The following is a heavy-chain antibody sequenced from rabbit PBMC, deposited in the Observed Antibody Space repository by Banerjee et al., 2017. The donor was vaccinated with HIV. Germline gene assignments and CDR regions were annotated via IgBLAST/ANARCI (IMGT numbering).Heavy chain of an antibody. CDR2: IYAGSGGT. V-gene: IGHV1S40*01. J-gene: IGHJ3*01. D-gene: IGHD4-1*01. CDR1: GFSFNGSYW. CDR3: ARTDDSSGWTRLDL. Sequence: QSLEESGGDLVKPGASLTLTCTASGFSFNGSYWICWVRQAPGKGLEWIGCIYAGSGGTYYASWAKGRFTISKTSSTTVTLQMTSLTAADTATYFCARTDDSSGWTRLDLWGPGTLVTVS.